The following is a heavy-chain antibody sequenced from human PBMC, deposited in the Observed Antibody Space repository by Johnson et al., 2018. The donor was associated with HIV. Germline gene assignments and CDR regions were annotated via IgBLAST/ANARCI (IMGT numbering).Heavy chain of an antibody. J-gene: IGHJ3*02. D-gene: IGHD1-20*01. CDR1: GFTFDEYD. Sequence: VQLVESGGGVARRGGSLRLSCDASGFTFDEYDMTWVRQGPGKGLEWVSGINWNGGTPVSEDYLTGRFTISRDNAKKAVYLQMNSLRVEDTALYDWVRDQIEVITGKEAGAFDIWGLGTMVTVSS. CDR2: INWNGGTP. V-gene: IGHV3-20*01. CDR3: VRDQIEVITGKEAGAFDI.